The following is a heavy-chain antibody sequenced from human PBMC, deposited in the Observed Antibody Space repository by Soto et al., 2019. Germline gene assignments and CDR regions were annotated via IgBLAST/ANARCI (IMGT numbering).Heavy chain of an antibody. CDR1: GFTFSSYA. D-gene: IGHD3-22*01. CDR2: ISYDGSNK. Sequence: GGSLRLSCAASGFTFSSYAMHWVRQAPGKGLEWVAVISYDGSNKYYADSVKGRFTISRDNSKNTLYLQMNSLRAEDTAVYYCARALLQNYCDSSGGLIDYWGQGTLVTVSS. V-gene: IGHV3-30-3*01. CDR3: ARALLQNYCDSSGGLIDY. J-gene: IGHJ4*02.